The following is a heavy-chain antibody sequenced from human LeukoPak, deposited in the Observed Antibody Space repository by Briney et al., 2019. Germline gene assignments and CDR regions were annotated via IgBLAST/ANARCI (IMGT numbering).Heavy chain of an antibody. CDR1: GFTFSSYS. CDR2: ISSSSSTI. CDR3: ARGAGYYDILTGYYHRYFDY. Sequence: PGGSLRLSCAASGFTFSSYSMNWVRQAPGKGLEWVSYISSSSSTIYYADSVKGRFTISRDNAKNSLYLQMNSLRDEDTAVYYCARGAGYYDILTGYYHRYFDYWGQGTLVTVSS. J-gene: IGHJ4*02. V-gene: IGHV3-48*02. D-gene: IGHD3-9*01.